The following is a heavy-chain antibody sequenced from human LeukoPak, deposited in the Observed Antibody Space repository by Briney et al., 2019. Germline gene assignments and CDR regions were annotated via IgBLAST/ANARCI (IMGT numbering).Heavy chain of an antibody. CDR1: GFTFSSYG. V-gene: IGHV3-30*18. CDR2: ISYDGSNK. D-gene: IGHD2-2*01. Sequence: GGSLRLSCAASGFTFSSYGMHWVRQAPGKGLEWVAVISYDGSNKYYADSMKGRFTISRDNSKNTLYLQMNSLRAEDTAVYYCAKVGQYCSSTSCHYYYGMDVWGQGTTVTVSS. J-gene: IGHJ6*02. CDR3: AKVGQYCSSTSCHYYYGMDV.